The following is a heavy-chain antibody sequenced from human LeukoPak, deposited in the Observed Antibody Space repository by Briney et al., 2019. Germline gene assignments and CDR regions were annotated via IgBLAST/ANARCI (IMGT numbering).Heavy chain of an antibody. D-gene: IGHD2-15*01. CDR2: IYTSGST. V-gene: IGHV4-61*02. CDR3: AAEGYSPYYMDV. J-gene: IGHJ6*03. Sequence: PSQTLSLTCTVSGGSISSGSYYWSWIRQPAGKGLEWIGRIYTSGSTNYNPSLKSRVTISVDTSKNQFSLKLSSVTAADTAVYYCAAEGYSPYYMDVWGKGTTVTVSS. CDR1: GGSISSGSYY.